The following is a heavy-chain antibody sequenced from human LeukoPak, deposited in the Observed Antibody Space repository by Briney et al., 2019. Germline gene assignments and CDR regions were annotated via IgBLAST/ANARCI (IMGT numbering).Heavy chain of an antibody. J-gene: IGHJ6*02. D-gene: IGHD3-9*01. V-gene: IGHV4-39*01. CDR3: ARPVLRYFDWLPNGMDV. CDR2: IYYSGNT. CDR1: GGSISTSSYY. Sequence: SETLSLTCTVSGGSISTSSYYWGWIRQPPGKGLEWIASIYYSGNTYYNPSLKSRVTISVDTSKNQFSLKLSSVTAADTAVYYCARPVLRYFDWLPNGMDVWGQGTTVTVSS.